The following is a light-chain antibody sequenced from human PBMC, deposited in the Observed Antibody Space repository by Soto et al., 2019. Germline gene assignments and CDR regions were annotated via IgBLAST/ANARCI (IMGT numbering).Light chain of an antibody. V-gene: IGKV3-20*01. CDR2: DAS. J-gene: IGKJ1*01. CDR1: QSLSSNY. CDR3: QQFGSSPRT. Sequence: EIVLTQSPGTLSLSPGERATLSCRASQSLSSNYVAWYQQRPGQAPRLLIYDASSRATGIPDRFSGSGSGTDFTLTISRLEPEDFAVYYCQQFGSSPRTFGQGTKVEIK.